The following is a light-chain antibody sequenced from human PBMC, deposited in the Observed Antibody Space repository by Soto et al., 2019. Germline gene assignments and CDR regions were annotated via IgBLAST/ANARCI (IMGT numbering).Light chain of an antibody. CDR2: EVT. CDR3: SSFSGFSTV. J-gene: IGLJ1*01. V-gene: IGLV2-8*01. CDR1: SSDVGGYNY. Sequence: QSALTQPPSASGSPGQSVTISCTGTSSDVGGYNYVSWYQQYPGKAPRLVIYEVTNRPSGVPDRFSGSKSGNTASLTVSGLQAEDEADYYCSSFSGFSTVFGTGTKLTVL.